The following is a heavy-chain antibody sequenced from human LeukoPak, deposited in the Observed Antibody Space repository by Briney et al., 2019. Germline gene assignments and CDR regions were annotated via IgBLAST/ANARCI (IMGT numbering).Heavy chain of an antibody. D-gene: IGHD6-19*01. CDR1: GFTFSSYS. J-gene: IGHJ6*02. V-gene: IGHV3-21*04. CDR2: ISSSSSYI. Sequence: GGSLRLSCAASGFTFSSYSMNWVRQAPGKGLEWVSSISSSSSYIYYADSVKGRFTISRDNAKNSLYLQMNSLRAEDTAVYYCAKDSRPSSGWKKYYYYGMDVWGQGTTVTVSS. CDR3: AKDSRPSSGWKKYYYYGMDV.